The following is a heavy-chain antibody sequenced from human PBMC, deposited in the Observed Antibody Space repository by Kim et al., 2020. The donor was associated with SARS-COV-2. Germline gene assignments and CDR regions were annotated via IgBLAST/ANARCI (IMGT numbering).Heavy chain of an antibody. V-gene: IGHV3-21*01. CDR1: GFTFSSYS. J-gene: IGHJ6*02. CDR2: IKSRVNYI. Sequence: GGSLRLSCAASGFTFSSYSMNWVRQAPGKGLEWVAAIKSRVNYIYYADSVKGRFTISRDNAKNSLYLHMTRLRAEDTAVYYCARDISGSDSHSSGMDVWGQGTTVTVSS. CDR3: ARDISGSDSHSSGMDV. D-gene: IGHD3-10*01.